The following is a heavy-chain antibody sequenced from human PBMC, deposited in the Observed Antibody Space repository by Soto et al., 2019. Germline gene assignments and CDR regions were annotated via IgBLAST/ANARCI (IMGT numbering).Heavy chain of an antibody. D-gene: IGHD6-6*01. CDR1: AFTCRTYG. Sequence: QVQLVESGGGGVQPGRALRLSCAASAFTCRTYGMRWVRQAPGKVLEWLEGISNNGINKYYADSVKGRFTISRDNSRDTLFLQMNSLRGEDTAIYYCAKVIRADSTSSNFYYYSGLDVWGQGTTVTVSS. CDR3: AKVIRADSTSSNFYYYSGLDV. CDR2: ISNNGINK. V-gene: IGHV3-30*18. J-gene: IGHJ6*02.